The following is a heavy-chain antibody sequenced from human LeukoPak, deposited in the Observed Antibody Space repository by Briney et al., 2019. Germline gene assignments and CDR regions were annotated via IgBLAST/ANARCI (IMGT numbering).Heavy chain of an antibody. Sequence: GGSLRLSCAASGFTFSSYAMHWVRQAPGKGLEWVAVISYDGSNKYYADSVKGRFTISRDNSKNTLYLQMNSLRAEDTAVYYCARDRYDDILTGHIDYWGQGTPVTVSS. V-gene: IGHV3-30-3*01. CDR3: ARDRYDDILTGHIDY. CDR1: GFTFSSYA. CDR2: ISYDGSNK. D-gene: IGHD3-9*01. J-gene: IGHJ4*02.